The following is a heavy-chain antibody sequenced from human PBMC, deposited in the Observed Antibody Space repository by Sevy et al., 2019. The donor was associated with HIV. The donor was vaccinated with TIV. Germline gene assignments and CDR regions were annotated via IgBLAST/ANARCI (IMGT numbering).Heavy chain of an antibody. CDR1: GFTFGDYA. CDR2: IRSKEYGGAT. J-gene: IGHJ4*02. V-gene: IGHV3-49*03. Sequence: GGSLRLSCTGSGFTFGDYAMSWFRQAPGMGLEWVGFIRSKEYGGATEYAASVKGRLTISRDDSKSIADLQMNSLKTEDTAVYYCTRGYYYDSSGYSDYWGQGTLVTVSS. D-gene: IGHD3-22*01. CDR3: TRGYYYDSSGYSDY.